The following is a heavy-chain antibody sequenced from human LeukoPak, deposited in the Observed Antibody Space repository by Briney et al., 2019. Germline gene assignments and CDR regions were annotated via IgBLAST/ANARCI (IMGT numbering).Heavy chain of an antibody. Sequence: SETLSLTCTVSGYSISSGYYWGWIRQPPGKGLEWIGSIYHSGSTNYNPSLKSRVTISVDTSKNQFSLKLSSVTAADTAVYYCARSREDGDIDYWGQGTLVTVSS. J-gene: IGHJ4*02. CDR1: GYSISSGYY. CDR3: ARSREDGDIDY. D-gene: IGHD4-17*01. CDR2: IYHSGST. V-gene: IGHV4-38-2*02.